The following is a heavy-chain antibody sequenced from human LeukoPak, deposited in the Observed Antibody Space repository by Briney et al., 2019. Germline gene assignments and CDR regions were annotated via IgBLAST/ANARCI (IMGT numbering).Heavy chain of an antibody. V-gene: IGHV1-18*01. CDR3: ARASTMITFGGVTAPGGDY. CDR1: GYTFTSYG. D-gene: IGHD3-16*01. J-gene: IGHJ4*02. Sequence: GASVKVSCKASGYTFTSYGISWVRQAPGQGLEWMGWISAYNGNTNYAQKLQGRVTMTTDTSTSTAYMELRSLRSDDTAVYYCARASTMITFGGVTAPGGDYWGQGTLVTVSS. CDR2: ISAYNGNT.